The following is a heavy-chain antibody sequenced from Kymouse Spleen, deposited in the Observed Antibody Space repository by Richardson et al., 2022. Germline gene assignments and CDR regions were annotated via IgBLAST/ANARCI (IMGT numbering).Heavy chain of an antibody. D-gene: IGHD6-6*01. CDR2: ISSSSSTI. V-gene: IGHV3-48*02. J-gene: IGHJ6*02. CDR1: GFTFSSYS. CDR3: ARDWEQLVRGYYGMDV. Sequence: EVQLVESGGGLVQPGGSLRLSCAASGFTFSSYSMNWVRQAPGKGLEWVSYISSSSSTIYYADSVKGRFTISRDNAKNSLYLQMNSLRDEDTAVYYCARDWEQLVRGYYGMDVWGQGTTVTVSS.